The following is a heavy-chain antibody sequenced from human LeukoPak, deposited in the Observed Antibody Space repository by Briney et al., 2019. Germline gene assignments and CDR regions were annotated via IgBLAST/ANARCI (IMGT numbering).Heavy chain of an antibody. J-gene: IGHJ5*02. D-gene: IGHD5-12*01. V-gene: IGHV4-61*02. CDR2: INTTGNT. CDR3: ASGSRSGWFGP. Sequence: SQTLSLTCTVSGGSISSGNHYFSWIRQPAGKGLEWIGRINTTGNTNDNPSLKSRVTMSVDTSKNQFSLKLSSVTAADTAVYYCASGSRSGWFGPWGQGTLVTGSS. CDR1: GGSISSGNHY.